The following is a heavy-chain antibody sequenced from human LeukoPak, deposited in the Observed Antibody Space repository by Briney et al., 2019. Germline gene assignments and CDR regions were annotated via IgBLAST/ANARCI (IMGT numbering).Heavy chain of an antibody. CDR3: AKDRGGRWLQFVY. V-gene: IGHV3-15*01. J-gene: IGHJ4*02. CDR1: GFTFSNAW. D-gene: IGHD5-24*01. CDR2: IKSQTDGGTA. Sequence: GGSLRLSCAASGFTFSNAWMSWVRQAPGKGLEWVGRIKSQTDGGTADYAAPVKGRFTISRDDSKNTLYLQMNSLKTEDTAVYYCAKDRGGRWLQFVYWGQGTLVTVSS.